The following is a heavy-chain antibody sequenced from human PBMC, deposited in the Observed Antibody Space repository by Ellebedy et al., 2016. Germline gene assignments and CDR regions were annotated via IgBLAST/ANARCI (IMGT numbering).Heavy chain of an antibody. CDR2: IKQDGSEK. V-gene: IGHV3-7*01. Sequence: GESLKISXAASGFTSSAYWMSWVRQAPGKGLEWVANIKQDGSEKYYVDSVKGRFTISRDNDKKSLYLQMNSLRAEDTAVYYCARDTRTYFYGSGSHYLSDYWGQGTLVTVSS. J-gene: IGHJ4*02. CDR1: GFTSSAYW. CDR3: ARDTRTYFYGSGSHYLSDY. D-gene: IGHD3-10*01.